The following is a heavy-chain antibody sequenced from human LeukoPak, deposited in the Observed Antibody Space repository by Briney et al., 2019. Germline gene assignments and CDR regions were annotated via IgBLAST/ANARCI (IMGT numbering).Heavy chain of an antibody. CDR1: GFTLSDYY. CDR2: ITSSGSTK. CDR3: ARDRLHFDSSGYYYVDWFDP. D-gene: IGHD3-22*01. V-gene: IGHV3-11*01. Sequence: GGSLRLSCAASGFTLSDYYMSWIRQAPGKGLEWVSYITSSGSTKYYADSVKGRFTISRDNTKNSLYLQMNSLRVEDTAVYYCARDRLHFDSSGYYYVDWFDPWGQGTLVTVSS. J-gene: IGHJ5*02.